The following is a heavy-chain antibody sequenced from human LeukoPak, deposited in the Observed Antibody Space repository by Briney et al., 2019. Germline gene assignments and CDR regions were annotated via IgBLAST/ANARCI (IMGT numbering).Heavy chain of an antibody. Sequence: ASVKVSCKASGYTFTSYYMHWVRQAPGQGLEWMGIINPSGGSTSYAQKFQGRVTMTRDTSTSTVYMELSSPRSEDTAVYYCAREGANIAVPSAGFDYWGQGTLVTVSS. CDR3: AREGANIAVPSAGFDY. D-gene: IGHD6-19*01. CDR2: INPSGGST. V-gene: IGHV1-46*01. CDR1: GYTFTSYY. J-gene: IGHJ4*02.